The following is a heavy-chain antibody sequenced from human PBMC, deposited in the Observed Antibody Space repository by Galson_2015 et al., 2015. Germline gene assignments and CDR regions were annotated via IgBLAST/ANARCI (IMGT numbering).Heavy chain of an antibody. J-gene: IGHJ3*02. Sequence: SLRLSCAASGFTFSSYGMHWVRQAPGKGLEWVAVISYDGSNKYYADSVKGRFTISRDNSKNTLYLQMNSLRAEDTAVYYCARVPRVRDAFDIWGQGTMVTVSS. CDR3: ARVPRVRDAFDI. CDR1: GFTFSSYG. V-gene: IGHV3-30*03. CDR2: ISYDGSNK. D-gene: IGHD4-17*01.